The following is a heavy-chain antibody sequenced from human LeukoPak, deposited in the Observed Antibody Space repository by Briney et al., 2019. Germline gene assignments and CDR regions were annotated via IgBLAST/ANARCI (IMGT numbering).Heavy chain of an antibody. Sequence: SETLSLTCTVSGGSISSYYWSWIRQPPGKGLEWIGYIYYSGSTNYNPSLKSRVTISVDTSRNQFSLKLSSVTAADTAVYYCAVNYYDSSSYYSRGALDIWVQGTMVTVSS. D-gene: IGHD3-22*01. CDR3: AVNYYDSSSYYSRGALDI. CDR2: IYYSGST. V-gene: IGHV4-59*01. J-gene: IGHJ3*02. CDR1: GGSISSYY.